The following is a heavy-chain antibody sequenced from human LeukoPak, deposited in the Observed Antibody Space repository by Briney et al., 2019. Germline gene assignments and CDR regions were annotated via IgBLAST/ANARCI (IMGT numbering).Heavy chain of an antibody. V-gene: IGHV3-48*03. CDR2: ISSDGHVE. D-gene: IGHD3-9*01. Sequence: GGSLRLSCAASGFNFASYEMNWVRQTPGKGLEWVSHISSDGHVETYVDSVRGRFTMSRDDAKDLLFLQMNGLRAEDTAVYYCARDTLNGPFVISLDYWGQGALVTVSS. CDR3: ARDTLNGPFVISLDY. J-gene: IGHJ4*02. CDR1: GFNFASYE.